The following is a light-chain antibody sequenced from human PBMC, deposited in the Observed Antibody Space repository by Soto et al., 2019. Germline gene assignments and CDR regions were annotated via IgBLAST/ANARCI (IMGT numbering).Light chain of an antibody. CDR2: EGS. J-gene: IGLJ3*02. CDR1: SSSVGSYNL. CDR3: CSYAGSNTVWV. Sequence: QSALTQPASVSGSPGQSITISCTGTSSSVGSYNLVSWYQQHPGKAPKLMIYEGSKRPSGVSNRFSGSKSGNTASLTISGLQAEDEADYYCCSYAGSNTVWVFGGGTKVTVL. V-gene: IGLV2-23*03.